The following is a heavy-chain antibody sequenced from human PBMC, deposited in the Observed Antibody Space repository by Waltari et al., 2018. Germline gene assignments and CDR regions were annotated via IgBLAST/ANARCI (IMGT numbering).Heavy chain of an antibody. V-gene: IGHV3-53*02. J-gene: IGHJ4*02. D-gene: IGHD2-15*01. CDR1: GLTVGNKY. CDR2: IYSGGTT. Sequence: EVQLVETGGGSFQPGASLRLSCAASGLTVGNKYMSWVRQGPGKGLGGVSVIYSGGTTQYADSVKGRFTISRDSSKNTLYLQMNSLRVEDTAVYYCATSPTRSFWGQGTLVAVSS. CDR3: ATSPTRSF.